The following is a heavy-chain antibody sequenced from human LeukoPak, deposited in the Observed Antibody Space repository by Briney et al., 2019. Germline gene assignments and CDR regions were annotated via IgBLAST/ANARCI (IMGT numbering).Heavy chain of an antibody. Sequence: SETLSLTCTVSGYSISSGYYWGWIRQPPGKGLEWIGSMYHSGSTYYNPSLKSRVTISVDTSKNQFSLKLSSVTAADTAVYYCARDVRPLIHAFDIWGQGTVVTVSS. CDR2: MYHSGST. CDR1: GYSISSGYY. V-gene: IGHV4-38-2*02. CDR3: ARDVRPLIHAFDI. J-gene: IGHJ3*02.